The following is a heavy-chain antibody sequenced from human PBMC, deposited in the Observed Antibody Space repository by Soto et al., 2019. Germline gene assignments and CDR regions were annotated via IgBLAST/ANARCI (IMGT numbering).Heavy chain of an antibody. CDR3: ARRGYSGYDLDY. Sequence: QVQLQESGPGLVKPSQTLSLTCTVSGGSISSGGYYWSWIRQHPGKGLEWIGYIYYSGSTYYNPSLQSRVTISVDTSKNQFSLKLSSVTAADTAVYYCARRGYSGYDLDYWGQGTLVTVSS. CDR2: IYYSGST. V-gene: IGHV4-31*03. D-gene: IGHD5-12*01. J-gene: IGHJ4*02. CDR1: GGSISSGGYY.